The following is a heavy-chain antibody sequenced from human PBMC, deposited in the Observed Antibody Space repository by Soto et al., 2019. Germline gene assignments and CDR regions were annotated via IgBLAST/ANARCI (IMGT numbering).Heavy chain of an antibody. CDR1: GYTLTELS. D-gene: IGHD2-15*01. CDR2: FDPEDGET. CDR3: ATVICSGGSCYPGYYYYGMDV. V-gene: IGHV1-24*01. J-gene: IGHJ6*02. Sequence: ASVKVSCKVSGYTLTELSMHWVRQAPGKGLEWMGGFDPEDGETIYAQKFQGRVTMTEDTSTDTAYMELSSLRSEDTAVYYCATVICSGGSCYPGYYYYGMDVWGQGTTVTVSS.